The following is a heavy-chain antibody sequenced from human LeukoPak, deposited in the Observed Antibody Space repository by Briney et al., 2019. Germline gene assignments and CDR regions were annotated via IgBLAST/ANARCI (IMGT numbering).Heavy chain of an antibody. CDR3: ARGRGSGSYGYFDY. J-gene: IGHJ4*02. V-gene: IGHV3-23*01. Sequence: GGSLRLSCAASRFTFSSYAMSWVRQAPGKGLEWVSAISGSGVSTYYADSVKGRFTISRDNSKNTLYLQMNSLRAEDTAVYYCARGRGSGSYGYFDYWGQGTLVTVSS. CDR2: ISGSGVST. D-gene: IGHD1-26*01. CDR1: RFTFSSYA.